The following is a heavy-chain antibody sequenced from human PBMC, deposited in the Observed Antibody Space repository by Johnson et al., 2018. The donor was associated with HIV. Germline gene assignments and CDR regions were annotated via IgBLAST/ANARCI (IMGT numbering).Heavy chain of an antibody. J-gene: IGHJ3*02. CDR2: ISGSGGST. CDR1: GFTFSSYA. Sequence: VQLVESGGDLVLPGGSLRLSCAASGFTFSSYAMSWVRQAPGKGLEWVSAISGSGGSTYYADSVKGRFTISRDNSKNTLYLQMNSLRVGDTAIYYCAKDRGAARAFDAFDIWGQGTMVTVSS. V-gene: IGHV3-23*04. D-gene: IGHD6-6*01. CDR3: AKDRGAARAFDAFDI.